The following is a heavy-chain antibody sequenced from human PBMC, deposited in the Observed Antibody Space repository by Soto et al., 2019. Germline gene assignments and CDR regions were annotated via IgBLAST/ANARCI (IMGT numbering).Heavy chain of an antibody. CDR2: IYWDDDK. J-gene: IGHJ4*02. CDR3: AHRRGVLFDY. CDR1: GFSLSTRGVG. V-gene: IGHV2-5*02. D-gene: IGHD3-16*01. Sequence: QITLKESGPPLVKPTQTLTLTCTFSGFSLSTRGVGVGWIRQSPGKALEWLALIYWDDDKRYSPSLKSRLTITRDTSKNQVVLTMTNMDPVDTATYFCAHRRGVLFDYWGQGTLVTVSS.